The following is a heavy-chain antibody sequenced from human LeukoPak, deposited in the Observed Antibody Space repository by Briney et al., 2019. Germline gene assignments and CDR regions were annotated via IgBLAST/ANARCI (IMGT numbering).Heavy chain of an antibody. V-gene: IGHV4-39*07. J-gene: IGHJ4*02. Sequence: PSETLSLTCSVSGGSISSSSYYWGWIRQPPGKGLEWIGSIYYSGSTNYNPSLKSRVTISVDTSKNQFSLKLSSVTAADTAVYYCASTNVDITIFAITQFDYWGQGTLVTVSS. CDR1: GGSISSSSYY. CDR3: ASTNVDITIFAITQFDY. D-gene: IGHD3-9*01. CDR2: IYYSGST.